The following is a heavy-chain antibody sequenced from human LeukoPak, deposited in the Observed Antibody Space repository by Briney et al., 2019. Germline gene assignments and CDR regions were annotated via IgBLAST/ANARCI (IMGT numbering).Heavy chain of an antibody. V-gene: IGHV3-21*04. D-gene: IGHD2-15*01. J-gene: IGHJ5*02. Sequence: ETLSLTCAVYGGSFSGYYWSWIRQAPGKGLEWVSSISSSSSYIYYADSVKGRFTISRDNAKNSLYLQMNSLRAEDTAVYYCAREGVVAHGGWFDPWGQGTLVTVSS. CDR2: ISSSSSYI. CDR1: GGSFSGYY. CDR3: AREGVVAHGGWFDP.